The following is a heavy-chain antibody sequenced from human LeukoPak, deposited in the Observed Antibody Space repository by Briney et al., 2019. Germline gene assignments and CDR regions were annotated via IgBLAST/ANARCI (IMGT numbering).Heavy chain of an antibody. Sequence: GGSLRLSCAASGYTFTGYYMHWVRQAPGQGLEWMGRINPNSGGTNYAQKFQGRVTMTRDTSISTAYMELSRLRSDDTAVYYCARSLRLTGSLGSDWGQGTLVTVSS. CDR3: ARSLRLTGSLGSD. D-gene: IGHD1-20*01. CDR1: GYTFTGYY. CDR2: INPNSGGT. V-gene: IGHV1-2*06. J-gene: IGHJ4*02.